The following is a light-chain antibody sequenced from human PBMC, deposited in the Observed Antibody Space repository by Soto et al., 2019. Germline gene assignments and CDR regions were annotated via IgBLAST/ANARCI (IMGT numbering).Light chain of an antibody. V-gene: IGLV2-14*01. CDR2: EVS. Sequence: QSALTQPASVSGSPGQSITISCTGTSSDVGGYKYVSWYQQHPDKAPKLIIFEVSNRPSGISSRFSGSKSGNTASLTISGLQAEAEADYYCASYACSSTSVIFGRGTKLTVL. J-gene: IGLJ2*01. CDR3: ASYACSSTSVI. CDR1: SSDVGGYKY.